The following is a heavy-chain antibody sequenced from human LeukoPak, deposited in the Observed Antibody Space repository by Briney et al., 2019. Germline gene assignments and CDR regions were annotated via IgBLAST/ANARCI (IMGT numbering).Heavy chain of an antibody. CDR2: INTNTGNP. D-gene: IGHD1-7*01. CDR1: GYTFTGYY. Sequence: ASVKVSCKASGYTFTGYYMHWVRQAPGQGLEWMGWINTNTGNPTYAQGFTGRFVFSLDTSVSTAYLQISSLKAEDTAVYYCARVGLELDPVRSYNWFDPWGQGTLVTVSS. J-gene: IGHJ5*02. CDR3: ARVGLELDPVRSYNWFDP. V-gene: IGHV7-4-1*02.